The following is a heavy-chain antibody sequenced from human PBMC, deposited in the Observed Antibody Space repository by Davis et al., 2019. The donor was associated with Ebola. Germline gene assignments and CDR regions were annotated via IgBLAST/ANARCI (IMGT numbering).Heavy chain of an antibody. D-gene: IGHD2-2*01. Sequence: MPSETLSLTCTVSGGSISSYYWSWIRQPPGKGLEWIGEINHSGSTNYNPSLKSRVTISVDTSKNQFSLKLSSVTAADTAVYYCARGLGTCSSTSCYRSNWFDPWGQGTLVTVSS. CDR3: ARGLGTCSSTSCYRSNWFDP. CDR1: GGSISSYY. CDR2: INHSGST. V-gene: IGHV4-34*01. J-gene: IGHJ5*02.